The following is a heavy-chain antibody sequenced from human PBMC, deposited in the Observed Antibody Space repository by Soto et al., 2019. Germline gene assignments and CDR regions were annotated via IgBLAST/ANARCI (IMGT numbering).Heavy chain of an antibody. CDR3: VRKGHSSSWFIDH. CDR2: IYPGDSDL. D-gene: IGHD6-13*01. Sequence: SGESLKISCKGSGYSFTSYWIGWVRQMPGKGLEWMGIIYPGDSDLRYSPSFEGQVTISADKSITTAYLQWSSLKASDSAMYYCVRKGHSSSWFIDHWGQGTQVTVSS. J-gene: IGHJ5*02. V-gene: IGHV5-51*01. CDR1: GYSFTSYW.